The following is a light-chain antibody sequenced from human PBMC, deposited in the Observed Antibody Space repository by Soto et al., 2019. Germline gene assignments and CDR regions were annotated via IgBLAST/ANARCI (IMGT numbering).Light chain of an antibody. V-gene: IGKV3-15*01. CDR3: QSYNDWPFA. CDR1: ESLFGF. Sequence: DIVLTQSPATLSVSPGDTVTLSCRASESLFGFLAWYQQKPGQAPRLLMYGVSTRATGIPARFSGGESATDFTLTISSLQSEDSAFYLCQSYNDWPFASGLGTRLEI. CDR2: GVS. J-gene: IGKJ2*01.